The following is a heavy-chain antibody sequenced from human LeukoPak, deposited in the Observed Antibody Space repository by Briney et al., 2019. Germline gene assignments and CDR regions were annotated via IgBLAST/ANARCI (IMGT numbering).Heavy chain of an antibody. J-gene: IGHJ5*02. D-gene: IGHD3-22*01. CDR3: AHTDSYYFDSGMVS. V-gene: IGHV3-21*04. CDR1: GFTVSSNY. Sequence: GGSLRLSCAASGFTVSSNYMTWVRQAPGKGLEWVSSISSSSTYIYYADSVKGRFTISRDNAKNSLYLQMNSLRAEDTAVYYCAHTDSYYFDSGMVSWGQGTLVTVSS. CDR2: ISSSSTYI.